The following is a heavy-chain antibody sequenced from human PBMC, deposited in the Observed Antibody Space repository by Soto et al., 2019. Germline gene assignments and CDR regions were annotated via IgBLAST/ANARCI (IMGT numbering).Heavy chain of an antibody. CDR3: ARGGMITFGGGYDY. CDR2: ISVDDGDT. Sequence: QVQLVQSGAEVKKPGASVKVSCKASGYTFTSYGISWVRQAPGQGLEWMGWISVDDGDTNYAQNFQGRVTMSTDTSTSTAYMEMRSLRSDDTAVYYCARGGMITFGGGYDYWGQGTLVTVSS. CDR1: GYTFTSYG. J-gene: IGHJ4*02. V-gene: IGHV1-18*04. D-gene: IGHD3-16*01.